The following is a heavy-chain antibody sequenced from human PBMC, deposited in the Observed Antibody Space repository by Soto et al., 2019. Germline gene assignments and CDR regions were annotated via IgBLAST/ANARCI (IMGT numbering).Heavy chain of an antibody. CDR1: GGSFSGYY. Sequence: SETLSLTCAVYGGSFSGYYWSWIRQPPGKGLEWIGEINHSGSTNYNPSLKSRVTISVDTSKNQFSLKLSSVTAADTAVYYCARGKGYSSPRRYYGMDVWGQGTTVTVSS. D-gene: IGHD6-13*01. CDR2: INHSGST. V-gene: IGHV4-34*01. CDR3: ARGKGYSSPRRYYGMDV. J-gene: IGHJ6*02.